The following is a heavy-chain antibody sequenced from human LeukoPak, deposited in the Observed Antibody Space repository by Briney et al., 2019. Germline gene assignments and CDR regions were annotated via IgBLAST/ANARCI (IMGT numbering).Heavy chain of an antibody. CDR2: VFDSGST. J-gene: IGHJ4*02. CDR1: GDSISSGTYY. D-gene: IGHD1-14*01. Sequence: SETLSLTCTVSGDSISSGTYYWGWIRQSPGKGLEWIGVVFDSGSTDYNPSLKSRVTISVDTSKNQFSLKLSSTTAAATAIYYCARLHRRNPGPDYWGQGTRATVSS. V-gene: IGHV4-39*01. CDR3: ARLHRRNPGPDY.